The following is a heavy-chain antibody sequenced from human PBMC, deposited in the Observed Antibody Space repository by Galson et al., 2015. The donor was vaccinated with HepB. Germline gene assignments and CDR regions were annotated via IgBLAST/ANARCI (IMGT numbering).Heavy chain of an antibody. D-gene: IGHD3-3*01. J-gene: IGHJ6*02. CDR3: AKVRFLEWSNPLDYYYGMDV. CDR1: GFTFNNYG. V-gene: IGHV3-30*18. Sequence: SLRLSCAASGFTFNNYGIHWVRQAPGKGLEWVAVISYDGSNKYYGDSVKGRFTISRDNSKNTLYLQMNSLRAEDTAVYYCAKVRFLEWSNPLDYYYGMDVWGQGTTVTVSS. CDR2: ISYDGSNK.